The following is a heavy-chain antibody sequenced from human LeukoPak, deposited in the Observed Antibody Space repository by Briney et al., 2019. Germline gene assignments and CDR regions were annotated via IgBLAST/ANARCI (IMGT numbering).Heavy chain of an antibody. D-gene: IGHD3-22*01. CDR2: ISWNSGSI. CDR1: GFTFDDYA. CDR3: AKDRRYWRYYDSSGYGFDY. V-gene: IGHV3-9*01. J-gene: IGHJ4*02. Sequence: PGGSLRLSCAASGFTFDDYAMHWVRQAPGKGLEWVSGISWNSGSIGYADSVKGRFTISRDNAKNSLYLQMNSLRAEDTALYYCAKDRRYWRYYDSSGYGFDYWGQGTLVTVSS.